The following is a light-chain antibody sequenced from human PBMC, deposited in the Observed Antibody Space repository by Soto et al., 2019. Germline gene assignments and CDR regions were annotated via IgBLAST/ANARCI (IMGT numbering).Light chain of an antibody. CDR2: LNSDGSH. J-gene: IGLJ2*01. V-gene: IGLV4-69*01. CDR1: SGHIGYT. Sequence: QSVLTQSPSASASLGASVKLTCTLSSGHIGYTIAWHQQQPEKGPRYLMKLNSDGSHRKGDGISDRFSGSTSGAERYLIISSLQSEDEADYYCQTWGTGYVVFGGGTQVTVL. CDR3: QTWGTGYVV.